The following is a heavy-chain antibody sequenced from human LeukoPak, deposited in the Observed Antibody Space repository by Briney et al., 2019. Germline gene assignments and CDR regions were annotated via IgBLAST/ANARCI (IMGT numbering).Heavy chain of an antibody. CDR3: ARRGGGYDGRDY. V-gene: IGHV4-39*01. J-gene: IGHJ4*02. D-gene: IGHD5-12*01. Sequence: SETLSLTCTVSGGSISSSSYYWGWIRQPPGKGLEWIGSIYYSGSTYYNPSLKSRVTISVDTSKNQFSLKLISVTAADTAVYYCARRGGGYDGRDYWGQGTLVTVSS. CDR1: GGSISSSSYY. CDR2: IYYSGST.